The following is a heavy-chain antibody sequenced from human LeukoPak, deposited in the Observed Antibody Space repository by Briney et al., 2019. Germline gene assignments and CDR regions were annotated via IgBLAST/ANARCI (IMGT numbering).Heavy chain of an antibody. Sequence: GGSLRLSCAASGFTVSTYEMNWVRQAPGKGLEWLSSISSSSRYINYADSVKGRFTISRDNAKNSLYLQMNSLRAEDTAVYYCAKVLIPDSYYDSTGAHDAFDIWGQGTMVTVSS. CDR2: ISSSSRYI. V-gene: IGHV3-21*01. J-gene: IGHJ3*02. D-gene: IGHD3-22*01. CDR1: GFTVSTYE. CDR3: AKVLIPDSYYDSTGAHDAFDI.